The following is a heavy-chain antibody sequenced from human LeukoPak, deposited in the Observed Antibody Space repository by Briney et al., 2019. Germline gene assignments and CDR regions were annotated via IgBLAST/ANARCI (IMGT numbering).Heavy chain of an antibody. V-gene: IGHV4-4*09. CDR1: RGSLIRYT. J-gene: IGHJ6*03. CDR3: GRRNHYFYYMDV. CDR2: IFPSGSD. Sequence: SGTLSLTCAVSRGSLIRYTWSCVRQTPEEGVGWGGYIFPSGSDYDHPSLESRFTISLDSSENQSFLTLILETAADAAVYYWGRRNHYFYYMDVWGKGTTVTVSS.